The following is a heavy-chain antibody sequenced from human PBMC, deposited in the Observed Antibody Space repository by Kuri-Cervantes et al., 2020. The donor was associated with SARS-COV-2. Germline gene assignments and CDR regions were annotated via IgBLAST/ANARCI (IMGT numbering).Heavy chain of an antibody. J-gene: IGHJ3*02. Sequence: ASVKVSCKASGYTFNGYYMHWVRQAPGQGLEWMGWINPNSGGTNYAQKFQGWVTMTRDTSISTVYMELSRLRSDDTAVYYCARSGPGAISREDGACDIWGQGTMVTVSS. CDR1: GYTFNGYY. V-gene: IGHV1-2*04. CDR2: INPNSGGT. D-gene: IGHD5-24*01. CDR3: ARSGPGAISREDGACDI.